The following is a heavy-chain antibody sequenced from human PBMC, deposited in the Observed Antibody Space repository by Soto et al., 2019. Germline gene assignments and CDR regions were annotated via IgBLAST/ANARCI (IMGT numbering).Heavy chain of an antibody. CDR2: ISPDGGRT. V-gene: IGHV1-46*01. CDR1: GYTFTTYY. D-gene: IGHD3-22*01. Sequence: ASVKVCCKSSGYTFTTYYMHWARQAPGQGLEWLGIISPDGGRTSYAQKFQGRVTMTRDTSTSTVYMELSSLRSEDTAVYYCAKEGITMIVMGRSAFDIWGQGTMVTVSS. J-gene: IGHJ3*02. CDR3: AKEGITMIVMGRSAFDI.